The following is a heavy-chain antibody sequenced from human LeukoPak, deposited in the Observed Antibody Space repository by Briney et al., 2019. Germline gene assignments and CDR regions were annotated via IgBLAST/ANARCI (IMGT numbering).Heavy chain of an antibody. CDR1: GFTFSIYS. CDR3: ARDRARYDSSGYYYFGNY. V-gene: IGHV3-21*01. CDR2: ISSSSSYI. Sequence: PGGSLRLSCAASGFTFSIYSINWVRQAPGKGLEWVSSISSSSSYIYYADSVKGRFTISRDNAKNSLYLQMNSLRAEDTAVYYCARDRARYDSSGYYYFGNYWGQGTLVTVSS. D-gene: IGHD3-22*01. J-gene: IGHJ4*02.